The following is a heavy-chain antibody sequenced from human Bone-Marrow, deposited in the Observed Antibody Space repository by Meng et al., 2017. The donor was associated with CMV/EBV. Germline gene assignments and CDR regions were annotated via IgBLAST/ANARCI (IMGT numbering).Heavy chain of an antibody. Sequence: ASVKVSCKASGYTFTGYYMHWVRQAPGQGLEWVGWVSVYKGDTKYAEKVEGRVTLTADTSASTAYLELRSLRFDDMAVYYCARSRVGAWTWFDPWGQGTLVTVSS. CDR3: ARSRVGAWTWFDP. J-gene: IGHJ5*02. D-gene: IGHD1-26*01. CDR1: GYTFTGYY. V-gene: IGHV1-18*03. CDR2: VSVYKGDT.